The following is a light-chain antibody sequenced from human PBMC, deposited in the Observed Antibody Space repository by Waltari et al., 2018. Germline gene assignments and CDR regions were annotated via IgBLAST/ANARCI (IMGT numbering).Light chain of an antibody. CDR3: NSRDSSGNLVV. CDR2: GKN. J-gene: IGLJ2*01. Sequence: SSELTQDPAVSVALGQTVRITCQGDSLRSYYATWYQQKPGQAPVLVIHGKNNRPSGIPDRFSGSDSGNTASLTITGAQAEDEADYYCNSRDSSGNLVVFGGGTKLTVL. CDR1: SLRSYY. V-gene: IGLV3-19*01.